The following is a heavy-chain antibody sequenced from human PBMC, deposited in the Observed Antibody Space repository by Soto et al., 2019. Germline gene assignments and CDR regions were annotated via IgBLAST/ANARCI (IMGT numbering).Heavy chain of an antibody. CDR3: ARDKDIVVVPAAMGGYYYYGMDV. CDR2: IIPIFGTA. CDR1: GGTFSSYA. D-gene: IGHD2-2*01. V-gene: IGHV1-69*13. J-gene: IGHJ6*02. Sequence: EASVKVSCKASGGTFSSYAISWVRQAPGQGLEWMGGIIPIFGTANYAQKFQGRVTITADESTSTAYMELSSLRSEDTAVYYCARDKDIVVVPAAMGGYYYYGMDVWGQGTTVTVSS.